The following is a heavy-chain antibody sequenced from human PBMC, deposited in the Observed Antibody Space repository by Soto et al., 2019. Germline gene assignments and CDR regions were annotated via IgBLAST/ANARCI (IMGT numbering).Heavy chain of an antibody. D-gene: IGHD3-22*01. CDR3: ARNLMHYYDSTVSYFEYFQH. Sequence: SVWVSCKASGATFCSYAISWVRQAPGQGLEWMGGIIPILGTANSAQKFQVRVTITADESTSTAYIELSSLRSEETAVYYCARNLMHYYDSTVSYFEYFQHWCQGTLVTVSS. CDR2: IIPILGTA. V-gene: IGHV1-69*13. J-gene: IGHJ1*01. CDR1: GATFCSYA.